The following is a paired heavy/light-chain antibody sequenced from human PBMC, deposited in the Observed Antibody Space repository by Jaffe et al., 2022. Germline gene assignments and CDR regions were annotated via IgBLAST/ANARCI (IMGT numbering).Light chain of an antibody. CDR2: GNS. CDR1: SSNIGAGYD. V-gene: IGLV1-40*01. Sequence: QSVLTQPPSVSGAPGQRVTISCTGSSSNIGAGYDVHWYQQLPGTAPKLLIYGNSNRPSGVPDRFSGSKSGTSASLAITGLQAEDEADYYCQSYDSSLSGKVFGTGTKVTVL. J-gene: IGLJ1*01. CDR3: QSYDSSLSGKV.
Heavy chain of an antibody. V-gene: IGHV3-66*02. CDR3: ARERVSYYDILTGSLGYYYYYMDV. CDR1: GFTVSSNY. CDR2: IYSGGST. Sequence: EVQLVESGGGLVQPGGSLRLSCAASGFTVSSNYMSWVRQAPGKGLEWVSVIYSGGSTYYADSVKGRFTISRDNSKNTLYLQMNSLRAEDTAVYYCARERVSYYDILTGSLGYYYYYMDVWGKGTTVTVSS. D-gene: IGHD3-9*01. J-gene: IGHJ6*03.